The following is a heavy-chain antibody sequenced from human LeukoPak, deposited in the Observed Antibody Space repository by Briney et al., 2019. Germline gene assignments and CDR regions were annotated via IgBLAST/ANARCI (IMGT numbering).Heavy chain of an antibody. V-gene: IGHV1-2*06. J-gene: IGHJ4*02. Sequence: ASVEVSCKASGYTFTGYYMHWVRQAPGQGLEWMGRINPNSGGTNYAQKFQGRVTMTRDTSISTAYMELSRLRSDDTAVYYCARSRKGSGWYEFHDYWGQGTLVTVSS. CDR2: INPNSGGT. D-gene: IGHD6-19*01. CDR3: ARSRKGSGWYEFHDY. CDR1: GYTFTGYY.